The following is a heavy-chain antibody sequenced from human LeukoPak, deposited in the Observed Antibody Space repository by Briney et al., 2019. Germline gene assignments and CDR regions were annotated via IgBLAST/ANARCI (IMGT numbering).Heavy chain of an antibody. CDR3: VRASYYYDTSGSPRGWFDP. V-gene: IGHV3-66*01. CDR2: IYSGGST. D-gene: IGHD3-22*01. Sequence: HPGGSLRLSCAASGFTVSSNYMSWVRQAPGKGLEWVSVIYSGGSTYYADSVKGRFTISRDNSKNTLYLQMNSLRAEDTAVYYCVRASYYYDTSGSPRGWFDPWGQGTLVTVSS. J-gene: IGHJ5*02. CDR1: GFTVSSNY.